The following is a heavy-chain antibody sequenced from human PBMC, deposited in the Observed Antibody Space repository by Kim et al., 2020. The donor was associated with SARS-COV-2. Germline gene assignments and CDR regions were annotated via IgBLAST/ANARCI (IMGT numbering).Heavy chain of an antibody. CDR3: ARVSPLYYYGMDV. V-gene: IGHV4-31*03. J-gene: IGHJ6*02. CDR2: IYYSGST. CDR1: GGSISSGGYY. Sequence: SETLSLTCTVSGGSISSGGYYWSWIRQHPGKGLEWIGYIYYSGSTYYNPSLKSRVTISVDTSKNQFSLKLSSVTAADTAVYYCARVSPLYYYGMDVWGQGTKVTVSS.